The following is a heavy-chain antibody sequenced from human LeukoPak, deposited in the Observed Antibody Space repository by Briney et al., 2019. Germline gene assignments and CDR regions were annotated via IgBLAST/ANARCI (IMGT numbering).Heavy chain of an antibody. Sequence: PSETLSLTCTVSGGSMNSGTYYWSWIRQPPGKGLEWIGYIYLNGNTYYNPSLKSRVTISVDRPKNQFSLRLNSVTAADTAVYYCARDRSRVVFDPALFDYWGQGTLVTVSS. CDR1: GGSMNSGTYY. CDR2: IYLNGNT. V-gene: IGHV4-30-2*01. CDR3: ARDRSRVVFDPALFDY. J-gene: IGHJ4*02. D-gene: IGHD2-21*01.